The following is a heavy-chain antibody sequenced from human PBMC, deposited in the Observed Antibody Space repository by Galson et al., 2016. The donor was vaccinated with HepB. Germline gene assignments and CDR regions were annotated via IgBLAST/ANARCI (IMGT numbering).Heavy chain of an antibody. D-gene: IGHD4-23*01. V-gene: IGHV3-49*03. Sequence: SLRLSCAASGFTFDDYAMTWFRQAPGQGLEWVGMSRSNAYGGTTEYAAFVKGTFSISRDDSKSIAYLQMNSLKTEDTAVYYCTRGGADGKAFDLWGQGTMVSVSS. CDR2: SRSNAYGGTT. J-gene: IGHJ3*01. CDR1: GFTFDDYA. CDR3: TRGGADGKAFDL.